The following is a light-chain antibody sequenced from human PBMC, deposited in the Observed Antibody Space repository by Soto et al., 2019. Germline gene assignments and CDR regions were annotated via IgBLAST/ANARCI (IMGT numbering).Light chain of an antibody. J-gene: IGKJ2*01. Sequence: EIVLMQSPGTLSLSPGERATLSCRASQTLRRTYIAWYQQKPGQAPGVLIYGASKRATGIPEGFSGSGSGTDFSLTISRLEPEDFAVYYCHQYDTAPQTFGQGPRW. V-gene: IGKV3-20*01. CDR1: QTLRRTY. CDR2: GAS. CDR3: HQYDTAPQT.